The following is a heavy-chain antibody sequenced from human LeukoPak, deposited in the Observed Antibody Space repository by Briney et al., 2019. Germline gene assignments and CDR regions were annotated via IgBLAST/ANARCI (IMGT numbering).Heavy chain of an antibody. V-gene: IGHV4-59*01. CDR1: GGSISSYY. CDR3: ARFAYCGGHCWYYFDY. Sequence: SETLSLTCTVSGGSISSYYWSWIRQPPGKGLEWIGYIYSSGSTNYNPSLKSRITISVDTSKNQFALKLSSVTAADTAVYYCARFAYCGGHCWYYFDYWGQGSLVTVSS. CDR2: IYSSGST. D-gene: IGHD2-21*02. J-gene: IGHJ4*02.